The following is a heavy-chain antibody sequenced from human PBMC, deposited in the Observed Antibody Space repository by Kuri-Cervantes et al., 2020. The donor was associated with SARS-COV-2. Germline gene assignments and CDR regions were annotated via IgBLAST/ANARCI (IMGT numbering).Heavy chain of an antibody. D-gene: IGHD2-2*01. J-gene: IGHJ4*02. V-gene: IGHV3-23*01. CDR2: ISSNGGST. Sequence: GESLKISCAASGFTFSSYAMSWVRQAPGKGLEYVSAISSNGGSTYYADSVKGRFTISRDNSKNTLYLQMNSLRAEDTAVYYCATPPYQLLSAGGSYFDYWGQGTLVTVSS. CDR1: GFTFSSYA. CDR3: ATPPYQLLSAGGSYFDY.